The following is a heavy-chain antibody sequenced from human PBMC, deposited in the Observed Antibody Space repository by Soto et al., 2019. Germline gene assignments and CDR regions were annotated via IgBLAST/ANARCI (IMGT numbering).Heavy chain of an antibody. CDR3: ARSLHLAGTKPNWFDP. CDR1: GGTFSSYA. J-gene: IGHJ5*02. D-gene: IGHD1-1*01. V-gene: IGHV1-69*13. CDR2: IIPIFGTA. Sequence: ASVKVSCKASGGTFSSYAISWVRQAPGQGLEWMGGIIPIFGTANYAQKFQGRVTITADESTSTAYMELSSLRSEDTAVYYCARSLHLAGTKPNWFDPWGQGTLVTVSS.